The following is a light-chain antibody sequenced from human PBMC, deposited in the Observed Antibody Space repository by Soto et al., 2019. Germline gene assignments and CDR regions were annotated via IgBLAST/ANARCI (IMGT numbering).Light chain of an antibody. CDR1: SSDVGGYDY. CDR3: SSYTSTSTPYV. V-gene: IGLV2-14*01. J-gene: IGLJ1*01. Sequence: QSALTQPDSVSGSPGQSITISCTGTSSDVGGYDYVSWYQQHPGKAPKLMIFEVTNRPLGVSSRFSGSKSGDTASLTISGLQTEDEADYYCSSYTSTSTPYVFGTGTKLTVL. CDR2: EVT.